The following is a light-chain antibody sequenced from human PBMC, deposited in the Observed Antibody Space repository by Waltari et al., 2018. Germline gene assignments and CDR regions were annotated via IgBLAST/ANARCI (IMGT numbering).Light chain of an antibody. J-gene: IGLJ3*02. CDR2: EIN. CDR3: CSYVTGDTWV. CDR1: SSDVGTYKF. V-gene: IGLV2-23*02. Sequence: QSALTQPASVSGSPGQSITISCTGSSSDVGTYKFVPWYQPHPGKAPKLMIYEINQRPSGISNRFSGSKFGNTAVLTISGLQTDDEADYYCCSYVTGDTWVFGGGTRVAVL.